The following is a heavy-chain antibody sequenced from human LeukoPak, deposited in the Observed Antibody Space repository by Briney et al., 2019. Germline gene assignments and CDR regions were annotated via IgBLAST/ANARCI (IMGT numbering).Heavy chain of an antibody. CDR2: INPNSGGT. J-gene: IGHJ4*02. CDR1: GYTFTGYY. V-gene: IGHV1-2*02. D-gene: IGHD3-16*02. CDR3: ARKGLIVRTFDY. Sequence: ASVKASCKASGYTFTGYYMHWVRQAPGQGLEWMGWINPNSGGTNYAQKFQGRVTMTRDTSISTAYMELSRLRSDDTAVYYCARKGLIVRTFDYWGQGTLVTVSS.